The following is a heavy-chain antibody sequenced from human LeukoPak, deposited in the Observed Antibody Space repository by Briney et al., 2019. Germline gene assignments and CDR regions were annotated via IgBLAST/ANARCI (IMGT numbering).Heavy chain of an antibody. V-gene: IGHV1-8*01. Sequence: SSVKVSCKSSGYTFTTYDINWVRQATGQGLAGMGWMNPNSGNAAYAQKFQGRVTMTRNNSINTAYMELSSLRSEDTAVYFCARYYGSGSYSLKYWGQGTPVTVSS. J-gene: IGHJ4*02. CDR3: ARYYGSGSYSLKY. CDR1: GYTFTTYD. D-gene: IGHD3-10*01. CDR2: MNPNSGNA.